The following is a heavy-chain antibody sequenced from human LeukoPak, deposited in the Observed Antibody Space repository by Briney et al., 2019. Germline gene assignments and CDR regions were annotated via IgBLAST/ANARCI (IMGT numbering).Heavy chain of an antibody. Sequence: PSETLSLTCAVSGGSISSSNWWSWVRQPPGKGLEWIGEIYHSGSTNYNPSLKSRVTISVDKSKNQFSLKLSSVTAADTAVYYCVRHRGDYYYYGVDVWGQGTTVIVSS. D-gene: IGHD3-10*01. CDR3: VRHRGDYYYYGVDV. J-gene: IGHJ6*02. CDR1: GGSISSSNW. CDR2: IYHSGST. V-gene: IGHV4-4*02.